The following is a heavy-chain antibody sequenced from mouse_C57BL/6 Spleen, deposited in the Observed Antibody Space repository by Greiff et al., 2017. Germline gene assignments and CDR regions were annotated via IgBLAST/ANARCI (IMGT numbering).Heavy chain of an antibody. J-gene: IGHJ4*01. CDR1: GYTFTSYW. V-gene: IGHV1-52*01. CDR2: IDPSDSET. Sequence: QVQLQQPGAELVRPGSSVKLSCKASGYTFTSYWMHWVKQRPIQGLEWIGNIDPSDSETHYNQKFKDKDTLTVDKSSSTAYMQLSSLTSEDSAVYYCARSESYYGSSSYAMDYWGQGTSVTVSS. D-gene: IGHD1-1*01. CDR3: ARSESYYGSSSYAMDY.